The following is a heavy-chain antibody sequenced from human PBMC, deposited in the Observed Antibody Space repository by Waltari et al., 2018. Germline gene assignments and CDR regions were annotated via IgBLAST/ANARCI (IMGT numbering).Heavy chain of an antibody. CDR3: AREADHSDSRPRDY. CDR2: INHSGST. V-gene: IGHV4-34*01. CDR1: GGSFSGYY. D-gene: IGHD3-22*01. J-gene: IGHJ4*02. Sequence: QMQLQQWGAGLLKPSETLSLTCAVYGGSFSGYYWSWIRQPPGKGLEWIGEINHSGSTNYNPSLKSRVTISVDTSKNQFSLKLSSVTAADTAVYYCAREADHSDSRPRDYWGQGTLVTVSS.